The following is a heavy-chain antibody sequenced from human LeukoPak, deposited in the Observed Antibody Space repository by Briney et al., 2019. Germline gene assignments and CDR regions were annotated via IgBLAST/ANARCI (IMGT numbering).Heavy chain of an antibody. CDR1: GFTFSSYW. CDR3: ASFKSTYYDSSGSDY. V-gene: IGHV3-7*01. D-gene: IGHD3-22*01. J-gene: IGHJ4*02. Sequence: GGSLRLSCVASGFTFSSYWMNWVRQAPGKGLQYVANIKQDGSSKYYVDSMEGRFTISRDNAKNSLYLQMNSLRAEDTAVYYCASFKSTYYDSSGSDYWGQGTLVTVSS. CDR2: IKQDGSSK.